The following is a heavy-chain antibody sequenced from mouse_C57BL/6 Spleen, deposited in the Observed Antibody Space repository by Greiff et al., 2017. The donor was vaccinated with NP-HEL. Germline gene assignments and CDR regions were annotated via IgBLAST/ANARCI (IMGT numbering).Heavy chain of an antibody. CDR2: INPYNGDT. CDR1: GYSFTGYF. Sequence: EVQLQESGPELVKPGDSVKISCKASGYSFTGYFMNWVMQSHGKSLEWIGRINPYNGDTFYNQKFKGKATLTVAKSSSTAHLELRSRTTEDAAVYYCARGSNDPPYYCDDWGQGTTLTVSS. V-gene: IGHV1-20*01. D-gene: IGHD2-12*01. J-gene: IGHJ2*01. CDR3: ARGSNDPPYYCDD.